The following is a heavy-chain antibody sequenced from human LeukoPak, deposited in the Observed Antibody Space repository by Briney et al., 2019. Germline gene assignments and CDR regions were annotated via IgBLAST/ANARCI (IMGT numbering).Heavy chain of an antibody. V-gene: IGHV4-34*01. CDR1: GGSFSGYY. D-gene: IGHD6-19*01. CDR3: ARDYSSGLKDY. J-gene: IGHJ4*02. CDR2: INHSGST. Sequence: PSETLSLTCAVYGGSFSGYYWSWIRQPPGKGLEWIGEINHSGSTNYNPSLKSRVTISVDTSKNQFSLKLSSVTAADTAVYYCARDYSSGLKDYWGQGTLVTVSS.